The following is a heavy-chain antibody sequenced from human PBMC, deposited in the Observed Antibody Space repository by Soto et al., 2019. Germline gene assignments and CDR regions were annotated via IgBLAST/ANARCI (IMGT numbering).Heavy chain of an antibody. CDR3: ARLYDSSGYYFDY. Sequence: GGSLRLSCAASGFTFSSYEMNWVRQAPGKGLEWVSYISSSGSTIYYADSVKGRFTISRDSAKNSLYLQMNSLRAEDTAVYYCARLYDSSGYYFDYWGQGTLVTVSS. V-gene: IGHV3-48*03. D-gene: IGHD3-22*01. CDR1: GFTFSSYE. CDR2: ISSSGSTI. J-gene: IGHJ4*02.